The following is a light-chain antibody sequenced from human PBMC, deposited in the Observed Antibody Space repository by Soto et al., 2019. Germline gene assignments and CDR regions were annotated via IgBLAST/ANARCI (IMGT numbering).Light chain of an antibody. Sequence: QSALTQPASVSGSPGQSITISCTGTSSDVGGYNFVSWYQQYPGKAPNLMIYEVSNRPSGVSNRFSGSKSGNTASLTISGLQAEDEAEYYCSSYTSTTTLAFGGGTKVTVL. CDR1: SSDVGGYNF. J-gene: IGLJ2*01. V-gene: IGLV2-14*01. CDR2: EVS. CDR3: SSYTSTTTLA.